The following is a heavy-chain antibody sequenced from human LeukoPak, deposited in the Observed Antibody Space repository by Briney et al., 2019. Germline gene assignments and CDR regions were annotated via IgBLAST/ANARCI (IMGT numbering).Heavy chain of an antibody. J-gene: IGHJ5*02. CDR2: TYYRSKWYN. CDR1: GDSVSSNSAA. D-gene: IGHD2-2*01. Sequence: SQTLSLTCAISGDSVSSNSAAWNWVRQSPSRGLEWLGRTYYRSKWYNDYAVSVKSLITINPDTSKNQFSLHLNSVTPEDTAVYYCARRLTQYDCFDPWGQGILVTVSS. CDR3: ARRLTQYDCFDP. V-gene: IGHV6-1*01.